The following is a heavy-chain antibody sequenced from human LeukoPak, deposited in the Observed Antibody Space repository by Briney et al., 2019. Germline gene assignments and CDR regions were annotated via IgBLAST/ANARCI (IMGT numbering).Heavy chain of an antibody. J-gene: IGHJ6*03. CDR1: GGSISSYY. CDR3: AREDYYYMDV. CDR2: IYYSGST. V-gene: IGHV4-39*07. Sequence: SETLSLTCTVSGGSISSYYWGWIRQPPGKGLEWIGSIYYSGSTYYNPSLKSRVTISVDTSKNQFSLKLSSVTAADTAVYYCAREDYYYMDVWGKGTTVTVSS.